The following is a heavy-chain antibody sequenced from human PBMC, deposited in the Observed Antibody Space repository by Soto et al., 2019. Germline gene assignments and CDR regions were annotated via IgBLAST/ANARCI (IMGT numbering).Heavy chain of an antibody. Sequence: QLQLQESGPGLVKPSETLSLTCTVSGGSISLSDYYWGWIRQPPGQGLEWIGRIYYSGSTYYNPSLRSRVTISVETTRNQVALELSSVTAPNTGLYFCDIASIRHPYYMDVWGKGTTVTVS. CDR3: DIASIRHPYYMDV. V-gene: IGHV4-39*01. D-gene: IGHD6-13*01. J-gene: IGHJ6*03. CDR1: GGSISLSDYY. CDR2: IYYSGST.